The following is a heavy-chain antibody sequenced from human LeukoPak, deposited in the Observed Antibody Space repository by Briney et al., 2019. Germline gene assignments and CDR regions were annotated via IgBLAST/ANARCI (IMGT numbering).Heavy chain of an antibody. CDR3: ARDSLGPTISWSYKPKRWFDP. V-gene: IGHV1-46*01. CDR1: GYTFTNYY. J-gene: IGHJ5*02. D-gene: IGHD1-26*01. Sequence: ASVKVSCKASGYTFTNYYMHWVRQAPGQGLEWMGIINPSGGSTSYAQKFQGRVTMTRDTSTSTVYMELSSLRSEDTAVYYCARDSLGPTISWSYKPKRWFDPWGQGTLVIVSS. CDR2: INPSGGST.